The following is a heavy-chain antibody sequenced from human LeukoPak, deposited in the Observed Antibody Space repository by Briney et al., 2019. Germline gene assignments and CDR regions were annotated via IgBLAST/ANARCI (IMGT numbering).Heavy chain of an antibody. V-gene: IGHV4-4*07. D-gene: IGHD4-11*01. J-gene: IGHJ2*01. Sequence: SETLSRTCTVSGGSISSYYWSWIRQPAGKGLEWIGRIYTSGSTNYNPSLKSRVTMSVDTSKNQFSLKLSSVTAADTAVYYCARDRGETTVTRYWYFDLWGRGTLVTVSS. CDR1: GGSISSYY. CDR3: ARDRGETTVTRYWYFDL. CDR2: IYTSGST.